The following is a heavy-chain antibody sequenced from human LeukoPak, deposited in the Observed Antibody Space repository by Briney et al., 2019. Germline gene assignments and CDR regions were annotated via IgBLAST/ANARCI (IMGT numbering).Heavy chain of an antibody. CDR2: IYSGGST. V-gene: IGHV3-66*01. J-gene: IGHJ6*02. Sequence: GGSLRLSCAASGFTVSTNYMSWVRQAPGKGLEWVSVIYSGGSTYYADSVKGRFTISRDNAKNSLYLQMNSLRAEDTAVYYCARDSYYGMDVWGQGTTVTVSS. CDR3: ARDSYYGMDV. CDR1: GFTVSTNY.